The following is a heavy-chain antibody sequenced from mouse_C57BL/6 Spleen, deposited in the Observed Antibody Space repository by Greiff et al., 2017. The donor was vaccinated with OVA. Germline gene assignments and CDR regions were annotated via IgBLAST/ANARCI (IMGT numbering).Heavy chain of an antibody. CDR1: GYTFTSYW. Sequence: QVQLQQPGAELVKPGASVKLSCKASGYTFTSYWMQWVKQRPGQGLEWIGEIDPSASYTNYNQKFKGKATLTVDTSSSTAYMQLSNLTAEVSAVYYWARDYGSSYRLTGWFAYWGQGTLVTVSA. V-gene: IGHV1-50*01. CDR3: ARDYGSSYRLTGWFAY. CDR2: IDPSASYT. D-gene: IGHD1-1*01. J-gene: IGHJ3*01.